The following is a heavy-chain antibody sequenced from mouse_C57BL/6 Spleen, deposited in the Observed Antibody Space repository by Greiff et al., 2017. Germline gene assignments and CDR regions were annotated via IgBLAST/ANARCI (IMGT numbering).Heavy chain of an antibody. CDR3: AGAPFYGNYVGFAY. V-gene: IGHV5-4*03. CDR2: ISDGGSYT. J-gene: IGHJ3*01. Sequence: EVMLVESGGGLVKPGGSLKLSCAASGFTFSSYAMSWVRQTPEKRLAWVATISDGGSYTYYPDNVQGRFTISRDNAKTNLYLQMSHLNSEDTAMYYGAGAPFYGNYVGFAYWGQGTLVTVSA. D-gene: IGHD2-1*01. CDR1: GFTFSSYA.